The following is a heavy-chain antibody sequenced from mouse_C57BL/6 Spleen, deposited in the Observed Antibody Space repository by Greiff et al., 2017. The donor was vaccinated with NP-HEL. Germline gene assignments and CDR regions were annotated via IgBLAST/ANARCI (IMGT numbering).Heavy chain of an antibody. J-gene: IGHJ4*01. CDR3: ARPMGGDYAMDY. CDR1: GFTFSDYG. Sequence: DVQLVESGGGLVKPGGSLKLSCAASGFTFSDYGMHWVRQAPEKGLEWVAYISSGSSTIYYADTVKGRFTISRDNAKNTLFLQMTSLRSEDTAMYYCARPMGGDYAMDYWGQGTSVTVSS. CDR2: ISSGSSTI. D-gene: IGHD4-1*01. V-gene: IGHV5-17*01.